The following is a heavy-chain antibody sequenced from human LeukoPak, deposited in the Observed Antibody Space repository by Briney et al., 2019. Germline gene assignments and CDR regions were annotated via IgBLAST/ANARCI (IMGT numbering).Heavy chain of an antibody. CDR3: ARDLGYYDSSGYSNHDAFDI. V-gene: IGHV4-59*01. CDR2: IYYSGST. J-gene: IGHJ3*02. D-gene: IGHD3-22*01. Sequence: SETLSLTCTVSGGSISSYYWSWIRQPPGKGLEWIGYIYYSGSTNYNPSLKSRVTISVDTSKNQFSLKLSSVTAADTAVYYCARDLGYYDSSGYSNHDAFDIWGQGTMVTVSS. CDR1: GGSISSYY.